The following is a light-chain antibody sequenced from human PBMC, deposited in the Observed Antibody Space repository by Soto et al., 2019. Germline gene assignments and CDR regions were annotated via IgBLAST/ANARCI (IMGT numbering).Light chain of an antibody. V-gene: IGLV1-44*01. CDR2: NNN. J-gene: IGLJ1*01. CDR1: GSNIGSNT. Sequence: QSVLTQRPSASGTPGQRVSISCSGSGSNIGSNTVNWYQQLPGTAPKLLMYNNNQRPSGVPDRFSGSKSGTSASLAISGLQSEDEADYYCAAWDDSLSGYVFGTGTKLTVL. CDR3: AAWDDSLSGYV.